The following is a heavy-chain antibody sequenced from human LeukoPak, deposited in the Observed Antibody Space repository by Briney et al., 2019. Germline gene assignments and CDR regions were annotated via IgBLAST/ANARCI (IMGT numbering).Heavy chain of an antibody. Sequence: GGSLRLSCAASGFSVANYYMSWVRQAPGKGLEWVSVFYTGGVTYYADSVRGRFTISRDNSNNTVYLQMDSLRADDTAVYYCARLNKRGYSSSHGRGHWGQGTLVTVSS. CDR2: FYTGGVT. J-gene: IGHJ4*02. V-gene: IGHV3-53*01. CDR1: GFSVANYY. D-gene: IGHD6-13*01. CDR3: ARLNKRGYSSSHGRGH.